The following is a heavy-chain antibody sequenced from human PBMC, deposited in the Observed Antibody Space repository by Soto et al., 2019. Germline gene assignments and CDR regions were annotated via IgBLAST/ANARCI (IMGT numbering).Heavy chain of an antibody. D-gene: IGHD6-19*01. CDR2: ISYDGSNK. Sequence: QVQLVQSGAEVKKPGASVKVSCKASGFTFSSYAMHWVRQAPGKGLEWVAVISYDGSNKYYADSVKGRFTISRDNSKNTLYLQMNSLRAEDTAVYYCARGGDSSGWYRTADYWGQGTLVTVSS. CDR3: ARGGDSSGWYRTADY. CDR1: GFTFSSYA. V-gene: IGHV3-30-3*01. J-gene: IGHJ4*02.